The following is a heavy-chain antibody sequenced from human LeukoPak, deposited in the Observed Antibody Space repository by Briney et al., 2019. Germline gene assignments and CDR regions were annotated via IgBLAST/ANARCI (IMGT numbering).Heavy chain of an antibody. CDR3: ARGMGRSTLNV. Sequence: TLSLTCTVSGGSISSSSYYWGWIRQPAGKGLEWIGRIYTSGSTNYNPSLKSRVTMSVDTSKNQFSLKLSSVTAADTAVYYCARGMGRSTLNVWGQGTLVTVSS. CDR1: GGSISSSSYY. D-gene: IGHD2-2*01. CDR2: IYTSGST. J-gene: IGHJ4*02. V-gene: IGHV4-61*02.